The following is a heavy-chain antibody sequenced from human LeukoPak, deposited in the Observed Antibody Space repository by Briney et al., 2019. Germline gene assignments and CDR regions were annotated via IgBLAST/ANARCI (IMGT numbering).Heavy chain of an antibody. V-gene: IGHV3-23*01. J-gene: IGHJ4*02. Sequence: GGSLRLSCAASGFTFSSFAMSWVRQAPGKGLEWVATISSSGSGTYYADSVKGRFTISRDNSNNALYLQMNSPRAEDTAVYFCAKGGSSWSRWDYWGQGTLVTVSS. CDR2: ISSSGSGT. CDR1: GFTFSSFA. CDR3: AKGGSSWSRWDY. D-gene: IGHD6-13*01.